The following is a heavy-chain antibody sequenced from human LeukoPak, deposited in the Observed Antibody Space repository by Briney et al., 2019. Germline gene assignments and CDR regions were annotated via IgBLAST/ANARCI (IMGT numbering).Heavy chain of an antibody. CDR1: GYTFTGYY. D-gene: IGHD3-22*01. CDR3: ARVRRSGSSGYYYAPDY. CDR2: INPNSGGT. J-gene: IGHJ4*02. V-gene: IGHV1-2*02. Sequence: ASVKVSCKASGYTFTGYYMHWVRQAPGQVLEWMGWINPNSGGTNYAQKFQGRVTMTRDTSISTAYMELSRLRSDDTAVYYCARVRRSGSSGYYYAPDYWGQGTLVTVSS.